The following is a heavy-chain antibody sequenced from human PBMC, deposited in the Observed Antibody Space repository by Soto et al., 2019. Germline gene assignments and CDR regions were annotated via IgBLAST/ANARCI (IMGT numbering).Heavy chain of an antibody. CDR1: GFTFSSYA. D-gene: IGHD6-13*01. Sequence: QVQLVESGGGVVQPGRSLRLSCAASGFTFSSYAMHWVRQAPGKGLEWVAVISYDGSNKYYADSVKGRFTISRDNSKNTLYLQMNSLRAEDTAVYYCARERYSSSSHGMDVWGQGTTVTVSS. V-gene: IGHV3-30-3*01. CDR2: ISYDGSNK. J-gene: IGHJ6*02. CDR3: ARERYSSSSHGMDV.